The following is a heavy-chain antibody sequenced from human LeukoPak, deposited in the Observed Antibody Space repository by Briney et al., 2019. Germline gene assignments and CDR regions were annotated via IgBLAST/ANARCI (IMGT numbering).Heavy chain of an antibody. J-gene: IGHJ5*02. V-gene: IGHV1-69*06. CDR2: IIPVFGTA. D-gene: IGHD6-13*01. Sequence: SVKVSCKASGGTFSSYAISWVRQAPGQGLEWMGGIIPVFGTASYAQKFQGRVTITADKSTSTAYMELSSLRSEDTAVYYCARAADSSSYEIGVNWFDPWGQGTLVTVSS. CDR1: GGTFSSYA. CDR3: ARAADSSSYEIGVNWFDP.